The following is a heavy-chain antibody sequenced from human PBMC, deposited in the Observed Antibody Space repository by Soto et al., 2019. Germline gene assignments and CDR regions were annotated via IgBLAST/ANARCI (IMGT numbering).Heavy chain of an antibody. J-gene: IGHJ6*02. CDR2: ISAYNGNT. D-gene: IGHD3-3*01. CDR3: ARDFWSGYYPLTYYYYGMDV. V-gene: IGHV1-18*01. CDR1: GYRLTSYA. Sequence: ASVAVSCKASGYRLTSYAIIWVQQAHGQGLEWMGWISAYNGNTKYAQKFQGRVTITADESTSTAYMELSSLRSEDTAVYYCARDFWSGYYPLTYYYYGMDVWGQGTTVTVSS.